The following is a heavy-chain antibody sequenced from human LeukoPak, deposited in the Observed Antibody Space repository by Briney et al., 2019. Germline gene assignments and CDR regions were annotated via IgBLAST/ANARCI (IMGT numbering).Heavy chain of an antibody. Sequence: GGSLRLSCAASGFTFSSYGMHWVRQAPGKGLEWVAVISYDGSNKYYADSVKGRFTISRDNSKKSLYLQMNSLRAEDTALYYCAKVRDSGYILWGQGTLVTVSS. D-gene: IGHD3-22*01. CDR2: ISYDGSNK. V-gene: IGHV3-30*18. CDR3: AKVRDSGYIL. CDR1: GFTFSSYG. J-gene: IGHJ4*02.